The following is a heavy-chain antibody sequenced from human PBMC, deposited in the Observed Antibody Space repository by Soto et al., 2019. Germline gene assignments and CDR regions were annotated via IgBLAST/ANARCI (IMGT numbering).Heavy chain of an antibody. J-gene: IGHJ4*02. Sequence: LRLSCAASGFTFSSYAMSWIRQAPGKGLEWVSAISGSGGSTYYADSVKGRFTISRDNSKNTLYLQMNSLRAEDTAVYYCAKDRPPSYCSGGSCYSRAYFDYWGQGTLVTVSS. CDR3: AKDRPPSYCSGGSCYSRAYFDY. V-gene: IGHV3-23*01. CDR2: ISGSGGST. D-gene: IGHD2-15*01. CDR1: GFTFSSYA.